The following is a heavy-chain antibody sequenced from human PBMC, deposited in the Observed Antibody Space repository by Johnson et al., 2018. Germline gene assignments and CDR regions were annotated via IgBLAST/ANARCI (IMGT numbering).Heavy chain of an antibody. CDR2: VNTDGRNT. CDR3: ARKANIEVVRGAGAFDI. D-gene: IGHD2-15*01. V-gene: IGHV3-74*01. J-gene: IGHJ3*02. CDR1: GFTFRNYW. Sequence: EVQLVETGGGLVQPGGSLRLSCAASGFTFRNYWMHWVRQVPGKGLVWVSRVNTDGRNTAYADSVQGRFTSSRDNARNTLYLQMNTLRAEDTAVYYCARKANIEVVRGAGAFDIWGQGTMVTVSS.